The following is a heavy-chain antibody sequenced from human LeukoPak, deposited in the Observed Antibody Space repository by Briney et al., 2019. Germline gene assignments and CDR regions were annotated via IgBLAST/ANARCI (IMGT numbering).Heavy chain of an antibody. CDR3: ARLFLQLGYYYYMDV. CDR2: IYPPESDT. Sequence: GESLKISCKGSGYSFTSYWIGWVRQMPGKGLEWMGIIYPPESDTRYSPSFQGQVTISADKSISTAYLQWSSLEASDTAIYYCARLFLQLGYYYYMDVWGKGTTVTVSS. V-gene: IGHV5-51*01. J-gene: IGHJ6*03. D-gene: IGHD1-7*01. CDR1: GYSFTSYW.